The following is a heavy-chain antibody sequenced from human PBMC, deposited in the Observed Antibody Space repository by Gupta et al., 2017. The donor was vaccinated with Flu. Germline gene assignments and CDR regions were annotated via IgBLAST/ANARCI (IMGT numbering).Heavy chain of an antibody. CDR1: GGTFSSYA. CDR3: ASRIAARPLVYYYYMDV. J-gene: IGHJ6*03. CDR2: IIPIFGTA. V-gene: IGHV1-69*01. D-gene: IGHD6-6*01. Sequence: QVQLVQSGAEVKKPGSSVKVSCKASGGTFSSYAISWVRQAPGQGLEWMGGIIPIFGTANYAQKFQGRVTITADESTSTAYMELSSLRSEDTAVYYCASRIAARPLVYYYYMDVWGKGTTVTVSS.